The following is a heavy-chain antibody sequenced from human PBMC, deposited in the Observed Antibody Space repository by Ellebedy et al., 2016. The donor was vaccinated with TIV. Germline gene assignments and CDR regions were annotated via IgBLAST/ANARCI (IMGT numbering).Heavy chain of an antibody. CDR3: AREHWHLVGATLDAFDV. CDR2: IKQDGSER. Sequence: GESLKISCAASGFTFSSYWMTWVRQAPGKGLEWVANIKQDGSERYFVDSVKGRFTISRDNAKNSLYLQMNSLRAEDTAVYYCAREHWHLVGATLDAFDVWGHGTMVTVSS. CDR1: GFTFSSYW. J-gene: IGHJ3*01. D-gene: IGHD1-26*01. V-gene: IGHV3-7*01.